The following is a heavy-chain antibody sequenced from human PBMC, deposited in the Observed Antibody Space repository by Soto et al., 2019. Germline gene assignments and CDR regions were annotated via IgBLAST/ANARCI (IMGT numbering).Heavy chain of an antibody. D-gene: IGHD2-15*01. CDR2: IYYSGST. CDR3: AREGGSSPFDY. V-gene: IGHV4-61*01. Sequence: SETLSLTCTVSGGSVSSGSYYWSWIRQPPGKGLEWIGYIYYSGSTNYNPSLKSRVTISVDTSKNQFSLKLSSVTAADTAVYYWAREGGSSPFDYWGQGTLVTVSS. J-gene: IGHJ4*02. CDR1: GGSVSSGSYY.